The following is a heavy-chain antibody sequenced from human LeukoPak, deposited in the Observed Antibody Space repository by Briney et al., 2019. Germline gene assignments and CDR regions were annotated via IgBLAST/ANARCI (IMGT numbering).Heavy chain of an antibody. CDR2: IIPIFGTA. Sequence: SVKVSCKASGGTFSSYAISWVRQAPGQGLEWMGGIIPIFGTANYAQKFQGRVTITADESTSTAYMELSSLRSEDTAVYYCARVRAAAGRFYYYMDVWGKGTTVTISS. CDR1: GGTFSSYA. J-gene: IGHJ6*03. CDR3: ARVRAAAGRFYYYMDV. V-gene: IGHV1-69*13. D-gene: IGHD6-13*01.